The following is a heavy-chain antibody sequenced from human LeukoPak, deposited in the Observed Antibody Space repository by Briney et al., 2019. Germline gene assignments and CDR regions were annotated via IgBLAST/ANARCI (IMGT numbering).Heavy chain of an antibody. V-gene: IGHV3-33*01. CDR2: IWYDGSNK. CDR3: ARAGYGDLHFYF. CDR1: GFTFKNYG. Sequence: GGSLRLSCAASGFTFKNYGMHWLRQAPGKGVEWVAAIWYDGSNKYYGDSVKGRFTISRDNSKNTLYLQMNSLRAEDTAAYYCARAGYGDLHFYFWGQGTLVTVSS. D-gene: IGHD4-17*01. J-gene: IGHJ4*02.